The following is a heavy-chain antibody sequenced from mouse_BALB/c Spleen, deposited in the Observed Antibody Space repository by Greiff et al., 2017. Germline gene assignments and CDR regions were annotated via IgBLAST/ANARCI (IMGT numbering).Heavy chain of an antibody. J-gene: IGHJ1*01. CDR3: ARDSLLRLPYFDV. Sequence: VQLQESGPGLVAPSQSLSITCTVSGFSLTSYGVHWVRQPPGKGLEWLGVIWAGGSTNYNSALMSRLSISKDNSKSQVFLKMNSLQTDDTAMYYCARDSLLRLPYFDVWGAGTTVTVSS. CDR2: IWAGGST. D-gene: IGHD1-2*01. V-gene: IGHV2-9*02. CDR1: GFSLTSYG.